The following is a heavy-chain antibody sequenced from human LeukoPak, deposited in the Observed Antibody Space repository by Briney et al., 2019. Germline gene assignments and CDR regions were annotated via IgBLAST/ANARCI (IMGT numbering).Heavy chain of an antibody. CDR2: ISGDGGST. Sequence: GGSLRLSCAASGLTFDDYAMHWVRQAPGRGLEWVSLISGDGGSTYYADSVKGRFTISRDNSKNSLYLQMNSLRTEDTALYYCAKDIGRITMVRGVTKGGYYYYGMDVWGQGTTVTVSS. CDR3: AKDIGRITMVRGVTKGGYYYYGMDV. CDR1: GLTFDDYA. D-gene: IGHD3-10*01. V-gene: IGHV3-43*02. J-gene: IGHJ6*02.